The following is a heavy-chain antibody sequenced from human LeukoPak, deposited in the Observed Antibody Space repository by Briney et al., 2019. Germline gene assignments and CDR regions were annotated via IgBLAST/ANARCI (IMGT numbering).Heavy chain of an antibody. Sequence: GGSLRLSCAASGFTVSSNYMSWVRQAPGKGLEWVSVIYSGGSTYYADSVKGRFTISRDNSKNTLYLQMNSLRAEDTAVYYCAREASSGYYYENWGQGTLVTVSS. CDR2: IYSGGST. V-gene: IGHV3-53*01. CDR3: AREASSGYYYEN. D-gene: IGHD3-22*01. J-gene: IGHJ4*02. CDR1: GFTVSSNY.